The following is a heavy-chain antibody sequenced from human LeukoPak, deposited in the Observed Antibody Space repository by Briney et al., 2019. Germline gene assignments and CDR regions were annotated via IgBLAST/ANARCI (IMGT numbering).Heavy chain of an antibody. D-gene: IGHD3-10*01. CDR3: AKAWTTMVLDY. Sequence: PGRSLRLSCAASGFTFSSYDIHWVRQAPGKGLDWVALISYDGSNKYYADSVKGRLTISRDNSKNTLYLQMNSLRTEDTAVYYCAKAWTTMVLDYWGQGALVTVSS. J-gene: IGHJ4*02. V-gene: IGHV3-30*18. CDR2: ISYDGSNK. CDR1: GFTFSSYD.